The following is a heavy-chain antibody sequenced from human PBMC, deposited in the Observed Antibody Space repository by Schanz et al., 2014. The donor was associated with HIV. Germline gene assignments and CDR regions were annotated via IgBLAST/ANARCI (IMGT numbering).Heavy chain of an antibody. Sequence: VQLLESGGGVVQPGRSLRLSCAASGFTFSHYWMSWVRQSPGKGLEWIGEINHSESTNYNPSLKRRVTLSVDTSKNQFSLNLSSVTAADTAVYYCGRVSGYYGMDVWGQGTAVTVSS. CDR1: GFTFSHYW. D-gene: IGHD6-25*01. CDR2: INHSEST. V-gene: IGHV4-4*02. CDR3: GRVSGYYGMDV. J-gene: IGHJ6*02.